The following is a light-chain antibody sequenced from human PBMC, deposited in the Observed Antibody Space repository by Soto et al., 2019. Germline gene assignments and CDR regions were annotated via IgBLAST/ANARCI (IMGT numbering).Light chain of an antibody. CDR1: QSISSY. V-gene: IGKV1-39*01. J-gene: IGKJ2*01. CDR3: QQSYITPQT. CDR2: AAS. Sequence: DIQMTQSPSSLSASVGDRVTITCRASQSISSYLNWYQQKPGKAPKLLIYAASSLQSGVPSRFSGSGSWTDFTLTISSLQPEDFATYYCQQSYITPQTFGQGTKLEIK.